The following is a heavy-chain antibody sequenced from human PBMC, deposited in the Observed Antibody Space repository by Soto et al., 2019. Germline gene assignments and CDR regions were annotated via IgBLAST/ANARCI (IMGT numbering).Heavy chain of an antibody. CDR2: ISSNGGST. J-gene: IGHJ6*02. CDR1: GFTFSRYA. Sequence: EVQLVESGGGLVQPGGSLRLSCAASGFTFSRYAMHWVRQAPGKGLEYVSTISSNGGSTYYANSVKGRFTISRDNSKNTLYLQMGNLRAEDMAVYYCARAGDYRGYYYGMDVWGQGTTVTVSS. D-gene: IGHD4-4*01. V-gene: IGHV3-64*01. CDR3: ARAGDYRGYYYGMDV.